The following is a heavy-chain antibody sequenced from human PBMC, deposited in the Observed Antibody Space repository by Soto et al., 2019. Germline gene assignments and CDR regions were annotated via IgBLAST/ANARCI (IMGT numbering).Heavy chain of an antibody. CDR3: ERGRRGVVVDATPGNEYFQH. J-gene: IGHJ1*01. D-gene: IGHD2-15*01. Sequence: QVQLQQWGAGLLKPSETLSLTCAVYGGSFSGYYWSWIRQPPGKGLEWIGEINHSGSTNYNPSLTSRVTISVDTSKNQFSLKLGSVTAADTAVYYCERGRRGVVVDATPGNEYFQHWGQGTLVTVSS. V-gene: IGHV4-34*01. CDR2: INHSGST. CDR1: GGSFSGYY.